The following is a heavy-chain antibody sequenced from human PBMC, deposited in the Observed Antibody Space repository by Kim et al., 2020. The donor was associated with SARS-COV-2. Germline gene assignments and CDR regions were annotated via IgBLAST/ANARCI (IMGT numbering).Heavy chain of an antibody. Sequence: GGSLRLSCAASGFTFSSHWMNWVRQAPGKGLEWVANIKQDGSETNYVDSVKGRFTISRDNAKNSMYLQMNNLRVEDTALYYCASGGGWLIDYWGQGIRVTVSS. J-gene: IGHJ4*02. V-gene: IGHV3-7*01. CDR3: ASGGGWLIDY. CDR2: IKQDGSET. CDR1: GFTFSSHW. D-gene: IGHD6-19*01.